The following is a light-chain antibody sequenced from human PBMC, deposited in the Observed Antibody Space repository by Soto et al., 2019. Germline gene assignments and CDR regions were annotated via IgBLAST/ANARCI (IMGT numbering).Light chain of an antibody. CDR1: NMGSKN. CDR2: RDT. CDR3: QVWDSSLVV. J-gene: IGLJ2*01. V-gene: IGLV3-9*01. Sequence: SYELTQPLSVSVALGQTARITCGGNNMGSKNVHWYQQKPGQAPVVVIYRDTNRPSGIPERFSGSSSGNTATLTISRAQAGDEGDYYCQVWDSSLVVFGGGTKLTVL.